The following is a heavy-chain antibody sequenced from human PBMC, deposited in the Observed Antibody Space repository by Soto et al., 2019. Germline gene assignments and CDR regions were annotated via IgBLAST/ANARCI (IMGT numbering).Heavy chain of an antibody. CDR2: MTPSGYI. CDR1: GFPFTSLD. CDR3: ARYQEAAAFND. J-gene: IGHJ4*02. Sequence: QVQLVQSGAEVRKPGASVKVSCKASGFPFTSLDINWVRQAPGQGLEWVGYMTPSGYIGFAQKFRGRVSMTRGASTSTVSMELSSLRSDDTAVYYCARYQEAAAFNDWGQGTLVTVSS. V-gene: IGHV1-8*01. D-gene: IGHD6-25*01.